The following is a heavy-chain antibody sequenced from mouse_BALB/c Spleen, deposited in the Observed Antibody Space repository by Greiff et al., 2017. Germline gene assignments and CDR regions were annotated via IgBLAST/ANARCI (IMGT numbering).Heavy chain of an antibody. CDR1: GYTFTSYW. V-gene: IGHV1-7*01. CDR3: ARSYDEGTRVLFDY. Sequence: QVQLQQSGAELAKPGASVKMSCKASGYTFTSYWMHWVKQRPGQGLEWIGYINPSTGYTEYNQKFKDKATLTADKSSSTAYMQLSSLTSEDSAVYYCARSYDEGTRVLFDYWGQGTTLTVSS. D-gene: IGHD2-12*01. J-gene: IGHJ2*01. CDR2: INPSTGYT.